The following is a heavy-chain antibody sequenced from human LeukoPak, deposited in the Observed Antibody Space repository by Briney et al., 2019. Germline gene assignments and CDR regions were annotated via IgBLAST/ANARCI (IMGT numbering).Heavy chain of an antibody. CDR2: ISYDGSNK. Sequence: GGSLRLSCAASGFTFSSYAMHWVRQAPGKGLEWVAVISYDGSNKYYADSVKGRFTISRDNAKNSLYLQMNSLRAEDTAVYYCARDKRVPYYFDYWGQGTLVTVSS. CDR1: GFTFSSYA. V-gene: IGHV3-30-3*01. CDR3: ARDKRVPYYFDY. J-gene: IGHJ4*02.